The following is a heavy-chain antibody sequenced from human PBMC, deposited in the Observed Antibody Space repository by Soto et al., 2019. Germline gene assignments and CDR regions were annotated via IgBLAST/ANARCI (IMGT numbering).Heavy chain of an antibody. CDR1: GFTFSNAW. D-gene: IGHD4-4*01. V-gene: IGHV3-15*01. CDR3: TTDKGGESYQVTVTPHY. Sequence: PGGSLRLSCAASGFTFSNAWMSWVRQAPGKGLEWVGRIKSKTDGGTTDYAAPVKGRFTISRDDSKNTLYLQMNSLKTEDTAVYYCTTDKGGESYQVTVTPHYWGQGTLVTVSS. CDR2: IKSKTDGGTT. J-gene: IGHJ4*02.